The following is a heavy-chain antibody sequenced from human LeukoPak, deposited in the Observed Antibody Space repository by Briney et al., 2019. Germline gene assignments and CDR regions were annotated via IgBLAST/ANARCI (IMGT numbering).Heavy chain of an antibody. CDR1: GYSISSDYY. CDR3: ARQVGDIVGVVAAMGRAYLEFCYYM. Sequence: SETLSLTCAVSGYSISSDYYGGWIRQPPGKGLEWIGSIYHSVSTYYNPSLKSRVTLSLETSKNQLSLKVSMVSAAETAVYYCARQVGDIVGVVAAMGRAYLEFCYYM. J-gene: IGHJ6*03. CDR2: IYHSVST. V-gene: IGHV4-38-2*01. D-gene: IGHD2-2*01.